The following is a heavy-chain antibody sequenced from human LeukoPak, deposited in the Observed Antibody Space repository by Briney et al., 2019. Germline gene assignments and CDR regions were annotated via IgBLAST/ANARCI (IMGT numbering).Heavy chain of an antibody. J-gene: IGHJ4*02. Sequence: GGSLRLSCAASGFAFVSHWMHWVRQAPGKGLVWVARIESDASNTRYADSVKGRFTISRDNANKTLYLQMNSLRAEDTAVYYCTRDGSGSRIPFDYWGQGTLVTVSS. CDR2: IESDASNT. CDR3: TRDGSGSRIPFDY. D-gene: IGHD1-26*01. V-gene: IGHV3-74*01. CDR1: GFAFVSHW.